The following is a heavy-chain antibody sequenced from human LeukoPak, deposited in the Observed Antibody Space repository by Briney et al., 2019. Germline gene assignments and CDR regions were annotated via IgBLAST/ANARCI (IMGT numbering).Heavy chain of an antibody. CDR1: GFTFSSYA. Sequence: GGSLRLSCAASGFTFSSYAMHWVRQAPGKGLEWVAVISYDGSNKYYADSVKGRFTISRDNSKNTLYPQMNSLRAEDTAVYYCARELLYCSSTSCYPLNYYYYGMDVWGQGTTVTVSS. D-gene: IGHD2-2*01. CDR2: ISYDGSNK. J-gene: IGHJ6*02. CDR3: ARELLYCSSTSCYPLNYYYYGMDV. V-gene: IGHV3-30*04.